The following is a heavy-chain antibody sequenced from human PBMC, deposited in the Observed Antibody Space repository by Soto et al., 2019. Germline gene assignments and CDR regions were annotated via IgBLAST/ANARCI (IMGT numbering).Heavy chain of an antibody. CDR3: AKGVAGTEIDY. CDR2: ISYDGSNK. Sequence: GGSLRLSCAASGFTFSGYGMHWVRQAPGKGLEWVAVISYDGSNKYYADSVKGRFTISRDNSKNTLYLQMNSLRAEDTAVYYCAKGVAGTEIDYWGQGTLVTVSS. D-gene: IGHD6-19*01. V-gene: IGHV3-30*18. J-gene: IGHJ4*02. CDR1: GFTFSGYG.